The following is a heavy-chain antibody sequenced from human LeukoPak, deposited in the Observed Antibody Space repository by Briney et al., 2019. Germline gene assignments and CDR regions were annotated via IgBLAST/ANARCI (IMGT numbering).Heavy chain of an antibody. D-gene: IGHD1-20*01. Sequence: GASVKVSCQASGGTFSSYAISWVRQAPGQGLEWMGGIIPIFGTANYAQKFQGRVTITTDESTSTAYMELSSLRSEDTAVYYCARARGITGTLYYFDYWGQGTLVTVSS. J-gene: IGHJ4*02. CDR1: GGTFSSYA. CDR2: IIPIFGTA. V-gene: IGHV1-69*05. CDR3: ARARGITGTLYYFDY.